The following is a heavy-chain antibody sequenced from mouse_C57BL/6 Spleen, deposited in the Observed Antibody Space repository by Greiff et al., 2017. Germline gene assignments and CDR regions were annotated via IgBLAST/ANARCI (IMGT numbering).Heavy chain of an antibody. D-gene: IGHD1-1*01. CDR3: ARDHYYGSSPDY. Sequence: VQLQQPGAELVKPGASVKMSCKASGYTFTSYWITWVKQRPGQGLEWIGDIYPGSGSTNYNEKFKSKATLTVDPSSSTAYMQLSSLPSEDSAVYYCARDHYYGSSPDYWGQGTTLTVSS. CDR1: GYTFTSYW. J-gene: IGHJ2*01. CDR2: IYPGSGST. V-gene: IGHV1-55*01.